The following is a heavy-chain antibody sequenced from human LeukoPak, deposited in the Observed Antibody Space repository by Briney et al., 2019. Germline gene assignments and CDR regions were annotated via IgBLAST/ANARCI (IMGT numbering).Heavy chain of an antibody. CDR1: GGSISSYY. Sequence: PSETLSLTCTVSGGSISSYYWSWIRQPAGKGLEWIGRIYTSGSTNYNPSLKSRVTMSVDTSKNQFSLKLSSVTAADTAVYYCATRTILTGYYSDYYYYGMDVWGQGTTVTDSS. J-gene: IGHJ6*02. V-gene: IGHV4-4*07. D-gene: IGHD3-9*01. CDR3: ATRTILTGYYSDYYYYGMDV. CDR2: IYTSGST.